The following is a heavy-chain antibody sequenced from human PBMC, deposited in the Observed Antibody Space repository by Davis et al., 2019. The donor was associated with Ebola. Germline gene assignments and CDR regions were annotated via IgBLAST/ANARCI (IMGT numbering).Heavy chain of an antibody. CDR2: ISGDGGST. V-gene: IGHV3-43*02. D-gene: IGHD2-2*01. Sequence: GGSLRLSCAASGFTFSSYSMNWVRQAPGKGLEWVSLISGDGGSTYYGDSVKGRFTISRDNSKNSLYLQMNSLKTEDTALYYCAKDIVVVPAAPVYGMDVWGQGTTVTVSS. CDR3: AKDIVVVPAAPVYGMDV. J-gene: IGHJ6*02. CDR1: GFTFSSYS.